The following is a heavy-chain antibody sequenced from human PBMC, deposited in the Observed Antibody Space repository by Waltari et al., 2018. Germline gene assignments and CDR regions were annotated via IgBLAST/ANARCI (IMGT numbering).Heavy chain of an antibody. D-gene: IGHD6-19*01. Sequence: LQLQESHPGQVKPSETLPLTRTVSCRTLSRRRYYWGWIRQPPGKGLEWIGSIYYSGSTYCNPSLKSRVTISVDTSKNQFSLKLSSVTAADTAVYFCGIAVAGYYFDYWGQGTLVTVSS. CDR3: GIAVAGYYFDY. CDR1: CRTLSRRRYY. V-gene: IGHV4-39*01. CDR2: IYYSGST. J-gene: IGHJ4*02.